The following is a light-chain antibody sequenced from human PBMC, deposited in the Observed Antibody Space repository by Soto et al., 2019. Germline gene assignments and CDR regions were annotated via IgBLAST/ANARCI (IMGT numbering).Light chain of an antibody. J-gene: IGKJ1*01. CDR1: QRIDTW. Sequence: DIQMTQSPSILSASVGDRVTITCRASQRIDTWLAWYQQKPGTAPKLLIYKATTLQSGVPSRFSGSGSGTEFTLAISSLEPDDFATYYCQQYGSSYPWTFGQGTKVDIK. CDR2: KAT. CDR3: QQYGSSYPWT. V-gene: IGKV1-5*03.